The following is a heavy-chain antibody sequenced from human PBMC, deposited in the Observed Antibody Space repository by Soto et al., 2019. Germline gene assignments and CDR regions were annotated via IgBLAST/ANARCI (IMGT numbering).Heavy chain of an antibody. CDR3: ARDSGTVGYDDS. CDR1: GGTFSTYT. V-gene: IGHV1-69*08. Sequence: QVQLVQSGAEVKKPGSSVKVSCKASGGTFSTYTINWVRQAPGQGLEWMGRIIPLLDVTNNAQRFQGRVTITADKSTSTVYMELTSLTSQDTAVYYCARDSGTVGYDDSWGQETLVTVSS. CDR2: IIPLLDVT. D-gene: IGHD3-10*01. J-gene: IGHJ4*02.